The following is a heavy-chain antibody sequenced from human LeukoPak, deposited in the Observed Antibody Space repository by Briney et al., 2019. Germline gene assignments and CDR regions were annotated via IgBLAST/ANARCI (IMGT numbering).Heavy chain of an antibody. J-gene: IGHJ4*02. CDR3: ARDYEGYYFDY. CDR1: GYSISSGYY. D-gene: IGHD5-12*01. CDR2: IYHSGST. Sequence: SETLSLTCTVSGYSISSGYYWGWIRQPPGKGLEWIGSIYHSGSTYYNPSLKSRVTISVDTSKNQFSLKLSSVTAADTAVYYCARDYEGYYFDYWGQGTLVTVS. V-gene: IGHV4-38-2*02.